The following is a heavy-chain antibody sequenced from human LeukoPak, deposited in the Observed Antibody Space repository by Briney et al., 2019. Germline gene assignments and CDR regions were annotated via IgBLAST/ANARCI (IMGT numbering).Heavy chain of an antibody. D-gene: IGHD2-2*01. CDR2: IYYSGST. V-gene: IGHV4-39*01. CDR1: GGSISSYY. CDR3: ARVVVQNAFDI. J-gene: IGHJ3*02. Sequence: SETLSLTCTVSGGSISSYYWSWIRQPPGKGLEWIGSIYYSGSTYYNPSLKSRVTISVDTSKNQFSLKLSSVTAADTAVYYCARVVVQNAFDIWGQGTMVTVSS.